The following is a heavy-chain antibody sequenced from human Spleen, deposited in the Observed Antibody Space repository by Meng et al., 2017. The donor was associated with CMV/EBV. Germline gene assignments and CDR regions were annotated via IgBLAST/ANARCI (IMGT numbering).Heavy chain of an antibody. V-gene: IGHV1-69*05. D-gene: IGHD2-2*01. CDR1: GGTVSRYA. J-gene: IGHJ4*02. CDR3: ARGTGYCSSTSCYLQD. Sequence: SGGTVSRYAISWVRPAPGQGLEWMGGVIPIFGTANYAQKFQGRVTITTDESTSTAYMELSSLRSEDTAVYYCARGTGYCSSTSCYLQDWGQGTLVTVSS. CDR2: VIPIFGTA.